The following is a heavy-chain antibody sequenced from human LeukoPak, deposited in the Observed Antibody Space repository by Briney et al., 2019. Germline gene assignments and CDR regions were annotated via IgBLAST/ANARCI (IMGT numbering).Heavy chain of an antibody. D-gene: IGHD3-10*01. CDR2: IYYSGST. CDR1: GGSISTNNNY. V-gene: IGHV4-61*01. CDR3: ARGLLWFGELLYYFDY. J-gene: IGHJ4*02. Sequence: SETLSLTCTVSGGSISTNNNYWLWIRQPPEKGLEWIGYIYYSGSTNYNPSLKSRVTISVDTSKNQFSLKLSSVTAADTAVYYCARGLLWFGELLYYFDYWGQGTLVTVSS.